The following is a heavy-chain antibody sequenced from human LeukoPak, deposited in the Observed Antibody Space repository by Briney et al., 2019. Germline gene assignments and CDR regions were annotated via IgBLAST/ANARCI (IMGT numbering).Heavy chain of an antibody. D-gene: IGHD3-10*01. CDR1: GYTFTGYY. Sequence: ASVKVSCKPSGYTFTGYYMHWVRQAPGQGLEWMGRINPNNGGTNYAERSTGRVTMTRDTSTSTAYMELSRLRSADTAVYYSARDLTMVRGVIIPWAGGDDAFDIWGQGTMVTVSS. CDR2: INPNNGGT. V-gene: IGHV1-2*06. CDR3: ARDLTMVRGVIIPWAGGDDAFDI. J-gene: IGHJ3*02.